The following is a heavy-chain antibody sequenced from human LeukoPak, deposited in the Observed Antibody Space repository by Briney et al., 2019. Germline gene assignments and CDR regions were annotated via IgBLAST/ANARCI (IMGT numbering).Heavy chain of an antibody. CDR1: GGTFSSYA. D-gene: IGHD2-2*01. J-gene: IGHJ5*02. CDR2: IIPIFGTA. Sequence: SVKVSCKASGGTFSSYAISWVRQAPGQGLEWMGRIIPIFGTANYAQKFQGRVTITTDESTSTAYMELSSLRSEDTAVYYCARGRGKYQLAQRQPNWFDPWGQGTLVTVSS. V-gene: IGHV1-69*05. CDR3: ARGRGKYQLAQRQPNWFDP.